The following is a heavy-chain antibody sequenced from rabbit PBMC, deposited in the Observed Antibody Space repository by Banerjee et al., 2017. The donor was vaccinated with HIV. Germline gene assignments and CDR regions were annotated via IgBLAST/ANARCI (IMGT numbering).Heavy chain of an antibody. J-gene: IGHJ6*01. CDR1: GFSFSGGYD. CDR2: IDVGSGTT. CDR3: ARSYTYDDTVYDDGLGL. Sequence: QSLEESGGGLVKPGASLTLTCTASGFSFSGGYDMCWVRQAPGKGLEWIACIDVGSGTTYYANWAKGRFTISKTSTTVTLEMTSLTAADTATYFCARSYTYDDTVYDDGLGLWGPGTLVTVS. V-gene: IGHV1S40*01. D-gene: IGHD6-1*01.